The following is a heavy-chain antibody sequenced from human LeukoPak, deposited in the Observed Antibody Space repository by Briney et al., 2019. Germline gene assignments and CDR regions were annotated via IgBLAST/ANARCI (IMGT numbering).Heavy chain of an antibody. V-gene: IGHV4-39*01. CDR1: CSSINRRSDY. J-gene: IGHJ6*02. CDR3: ARHFDLYYGMDV. D-gene: IGHD3-9*01. CDR2: IYDSEST. Sequence: SDTLSFTCTVACSSINRRSDYWGWVRQSPGKWLEWIGTIYDSESTYINPSLKIRVTVSEDTSKNQFSLKVSSVTAADTAVYYCARHFDLYYGMDVWGQGTTVTVSS.